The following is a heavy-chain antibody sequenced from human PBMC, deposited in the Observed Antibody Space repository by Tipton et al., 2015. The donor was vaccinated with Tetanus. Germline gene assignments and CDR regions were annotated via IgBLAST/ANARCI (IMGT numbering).Heavy chain of an antibody. Sequence: SLRLSCAASGFIFSSYGMHWVRQAPGKGLEWVTVISYDGKSKYYADSVKGRFTISRDNSKNTLYLQMNSLRAEDTGLYYCAKDGPRSGIVGVKTDSYCDYWGQGTPVTVSS. J-gene: IGHJ4*02. CDR3: AKDGPRSGIVGVKTDSYCDY. CDR2: ISYDGKSK. CDR1: GFIFSSYG. D-gene: IGHD1-26*01. V-gene: IGHV3-30*18.